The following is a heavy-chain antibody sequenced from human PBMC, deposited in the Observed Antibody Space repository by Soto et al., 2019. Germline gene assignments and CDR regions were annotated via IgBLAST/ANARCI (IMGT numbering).Heavy chain of an antibody. CDR2: IHYSGST. Sequence: SETLCLTCTVSGGSITGYYWSWIRQPPGKGLEWLGHIHYSGSTSYSPSLTSRVTISVDTSKNHFSLKLTSVTSADTAVYYCATGRFSAMVRGVLIFDPWGQGTLVTXSS. D-gene: IGHD3-10*01. CDR3: ATGRFSAMVRGVLIFDP. CDR1: GGSITGYY. V-gene: IGHV4-59*01. J-gene: IGHJ5*02.